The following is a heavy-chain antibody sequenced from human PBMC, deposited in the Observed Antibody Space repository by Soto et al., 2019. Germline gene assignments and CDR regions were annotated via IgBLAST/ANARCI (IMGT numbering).Heavy chain of an antibody. CDR3: ARNYGSGSPLDY. J-gene: IGHJ4*02. Sequence: GPTLVNHTQTLTLTCTFTGFSLSTSGMCVSWIRQPPGKALEWLALIDWDDDKYYSTPLKTRLTISKDTSKNQVVLTMTNMDPVDTATYYCARNYGSGSPLDYWGQGTLVTVSS. V-gene: IGHV2-70*01. CDR2: IDWDDDK. CDR1: GFSLSTSGMC. D-gene: IGHD3-10*01.